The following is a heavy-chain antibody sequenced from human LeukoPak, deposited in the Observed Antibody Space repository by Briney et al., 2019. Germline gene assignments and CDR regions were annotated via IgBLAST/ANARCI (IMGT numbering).Heavy chain of an antibody. Sequence: GGSLRLSCAASGFTFSSYTMHWVRQAPGKGLEYVSAISSNGGSTYYANSVKGRFTISRDNSKNTLYLQMGGLRAEDMGVYYCARDGLRELLRDYYYYYMDVWGKGTTVTASS. CDR3: ARDGLRELLRDYYYYYMDV. CDR1: GFTFSSYT. D-gene: IGHD1-26*01. J-gene: IGHJ6*03. V-gene: IGHV3-64*01. CDR2: ISSNGGST.